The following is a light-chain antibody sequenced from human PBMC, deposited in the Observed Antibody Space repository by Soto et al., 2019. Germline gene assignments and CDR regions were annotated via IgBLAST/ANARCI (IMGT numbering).Light chain of an antibody. Sequence: EVVMTQSPAILSMSPGERATLSCRASQSVGTSVAWYQQKPGQSPRLLMYGDSTGATGIPARFSGSGSVTEFTPTTNSLQTEDYAINYVQQYDDWTWTGGLVTNVDIX. CDR2: GDS. CDR1: QSVGTS. J-gene: IGKJ1*01. CDR3: QQYDDWTWT. V-gene: IGKV3D-15*01.